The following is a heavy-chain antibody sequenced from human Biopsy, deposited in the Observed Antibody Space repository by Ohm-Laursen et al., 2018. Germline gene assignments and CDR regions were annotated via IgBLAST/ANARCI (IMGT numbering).Heavy chain of an antibody. Sequence: SLRLSCTASGFTFSNYGMQWVRQAPGKGLEWVAEISYDGINIHYVDSVKGRFTISRDNSKNTLYLQMNSLRSEDTAVYYCAKDLSRRDYDFMPGDPYYYYYAMDVWGQGTTVTVSS. CDR3: AKDLSRRDYDFMPGDPYYYYYAMDV. CDR1: GFTFSNYG. D-gene: IGHD3-9*01. CDR2: ISYDGINI. J-gene: IGHJ6*02. V-gene: IGHV3-30*18.